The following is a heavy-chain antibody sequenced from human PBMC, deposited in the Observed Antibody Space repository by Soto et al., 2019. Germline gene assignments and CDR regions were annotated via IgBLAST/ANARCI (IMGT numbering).Heavy chain of an antibody. CDR3: ARDLGTGTDF. CDR1: GDSISSSNW. CDR2: IYHSGAT. V-gene: IGHV4-4*02. D-gene: IGHD1-1*01. J-gene: IGHJ4*02. Sequence: QVQLQESGPGLVKPSGTLSLTCAVSGDSISSSNWWSWVRQAPGKGLEWIGEIYHSGATTYNPSLKSRATISVDPSKNHFSLKLTSVTAADTAVYFYARDLGTGTDFWGRGTLVTVAS.